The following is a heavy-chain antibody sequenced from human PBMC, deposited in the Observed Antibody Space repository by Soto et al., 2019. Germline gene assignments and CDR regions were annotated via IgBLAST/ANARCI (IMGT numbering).Heavy chain of an antibody. Sequence: VGSLSLSCAASGFSISSNAVYWVRQAPGKGLEWVSGISERGDTTHYADSVKGRFTISRDTSKNTLYLQLNTPRADDTAVYYCAKDKPGTTSFDYWGQGTLVTVSS. CDR3: AKDKPGTTSFDY. D-gene: IGHD1-1*01. J-gene: IGHJ4*02. CDR2: ISERGDTT. CDR1: GFSISSNA. V-gene: IGHV3-23*01.